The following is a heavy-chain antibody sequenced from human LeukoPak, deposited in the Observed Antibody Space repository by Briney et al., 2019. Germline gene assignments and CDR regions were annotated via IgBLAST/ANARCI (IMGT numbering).Heavy chain of an antibody. J-gene: IGHJ5*02. Sequence: GASVKVSCKASGGTFSSYAISWVRQAPGQGLEWMGGIIPIFGTANYAQKFQGRVTITADESTSTAYMELSSLRSEDTAVYYCARDADNWNYQNWFDPWGQGTLVTVSS. CDR3: ARDADNWNYQNWFDP. V-gene: IGHV1-69*13. D-gene: IGHD1-7*01. CDR2: IIPIFGTA. CDR1: GGTFSSYA.